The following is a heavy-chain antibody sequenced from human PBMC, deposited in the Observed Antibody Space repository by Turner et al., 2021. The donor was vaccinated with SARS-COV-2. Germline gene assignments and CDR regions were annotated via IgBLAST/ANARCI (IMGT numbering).Heavy chain of an antibody. D-gene: IGHD4-4*01. V-gene: IGHV3-23*01. CDR3: AKRQKYYRIIYFDH. Sequence: EVQLFESGGSWVQPGGSLSLSSAASGFTPSPYAMSWVRQARVKGLEWVSSIRAYGVRTNFAGSVRGRFTISRDDSKNTLYLQMNSLRADDTAVYYCAKRQKYYRIIYFDHWGQGTRVTVSS. J-gene: IGHJ4*02. CDR1: GFTPSPYA. CDR2: IRAYGVRT.